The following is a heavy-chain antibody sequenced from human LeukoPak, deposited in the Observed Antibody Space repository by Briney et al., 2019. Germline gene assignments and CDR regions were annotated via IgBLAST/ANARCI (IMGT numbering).Heavy chain of an antibody. D-gene: IGHD1-1*01. CDR2: IRSKANSYAT. CDR3: TRHFDDRLGDI. Sequence: GGSLRLSCVASGFTFSGSAMHWVRQASGKGLEWVGRIRSKANSYATAYAASVKGRFTISRDDSKNTAYLQMNSLKTEDTAVYYCTRHFDDRLGDIWGQGTMVTVSP. CDR1: GFTFSGSA. V-gene: IGHV3-73*01. J-gene: IGHJ3*02.